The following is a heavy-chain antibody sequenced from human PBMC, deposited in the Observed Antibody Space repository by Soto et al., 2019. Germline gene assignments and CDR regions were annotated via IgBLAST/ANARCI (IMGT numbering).Heavy chain of an antibody. Sequence: QVQLVQSGAEVKKPEASVKVSCKASGYTFTGYYMHWVRQAPGQGLEWMGWINPNSGGTNYAQKFQGWVTMTRDTSISTAYMELSRLRSDDTAVYYCARGDIVVVVAATQKTYYYYGMDVWGQGTTVTVSS. CDR2: INPNSGGT. CDR1: GYTFTGYY. J-gene: IGHJ6*02. D-gene: IGHD2-15*01. CDR3: ARGDIVVVVAATQKTYYYYGMDV. V-gene: IGHV1-2*04.